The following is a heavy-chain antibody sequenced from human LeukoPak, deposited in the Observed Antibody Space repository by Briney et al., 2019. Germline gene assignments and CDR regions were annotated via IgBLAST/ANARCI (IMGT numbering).Heavy chain of an antibody. Sequence: PGGSLRLSCAASGFTLSNYWMSWVRQAPGKGPEWVADIKQDGSEKYYVDSVKGRFTISRDNAKNSLFLQMNSLRSDDTAVYYCARDPDTAAGDNWFDPWGQGTLVTVSS. CDR1: GFTLSNYW. V-gene: IGHV3-7*03. J-gene: IGHJ5*02. CDR2: IKQDGSEK. CDR3: ARDPDTAAGDNWFDP. D-gene: IGHD6-13*01.